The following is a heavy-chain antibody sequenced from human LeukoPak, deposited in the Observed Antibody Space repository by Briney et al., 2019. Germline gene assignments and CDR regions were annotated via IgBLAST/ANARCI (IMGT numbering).Heavy chain of an antibody. CDR2: IYYSGST. CDR1: GGSVSSATAF. J-gene: IGHJ4*02. CDR3: ARHVGGSRYYDFWSGYYTDF. Sequence: SETLSLTCTVSGGSVSSATAFWGWMRQPPGEGLEWLGTIYYSGSTYYNPSLKSRVTTSVDTSKNQFSLTLSSVTAADTAVYYCARHVGGSRYYDFWSGYYTDFWGQGTLVTVSS. V-gene: IGHV4-39*01. D-gene: IGHD3-3*01.